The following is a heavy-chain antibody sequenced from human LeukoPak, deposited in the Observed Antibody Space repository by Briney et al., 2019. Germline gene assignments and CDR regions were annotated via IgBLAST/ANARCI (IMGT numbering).Heavy chain of an antibody. CDR2: INPSGGST. CDR1: GYTFTSYY. Sequence: ASVKVSCKASGYTFTSYYMHWVRQAPGQGLEWMGIINPSGGSTSYAQKFQGRVTMTRDTSTSTVYMELSSLRSEDTAVYYCARLAGTTDYYYGMDVWGQGTTVTVSS. V-gene: IGHV1-46*01. D-gene: IGHD1-7*01. J-gene: IGHJ6*02. CDR3: ARLAGTTDYYYGMDV.